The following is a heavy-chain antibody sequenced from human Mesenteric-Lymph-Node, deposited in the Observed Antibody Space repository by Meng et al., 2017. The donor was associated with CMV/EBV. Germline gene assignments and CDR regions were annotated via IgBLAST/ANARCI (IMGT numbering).Heavy chain of an antibody. CDR2: ISSSSSHI. Sequence: GGSLRLSCVVSGFTFSSYSMNWVRQAPGKGLEWVSSISSSSSHIYYADSVKGRFTISRDNAKHSLYLQMNSLRAEDTAVYYCVQVGLGGITHWDYWGQGTLVTVSS. CDR3: VQVGLGGITHWDY. D-gene: IGHD3-16*01. CDR1: GFTFSSYS. V-gene: IGHV3-21*01. J-gene: IGHJ4*02.